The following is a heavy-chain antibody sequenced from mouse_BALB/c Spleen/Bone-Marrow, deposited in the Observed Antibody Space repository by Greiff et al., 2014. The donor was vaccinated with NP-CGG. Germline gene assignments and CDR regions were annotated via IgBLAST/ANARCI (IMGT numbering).Heavy chain of an antibody. V-gene: IGHV14-3*02. CDR3: AVYEYEGFAY. J-gene: IGHJ3*01. CDR2: IDPANGNT. D-gene: IGHD2-4*01. CDR1: GFNIKDTY. Sequence: VQLQQSGAELVKPGASVKLSCTASGFNIKDTYMHWVKQRPEQGLEWIGRIDPANGNTKYDPKFQGKATITADTSSNTAYLQLSSLTSEDTAVYYWAVYEYEGFAYWGQGTLVTASA.